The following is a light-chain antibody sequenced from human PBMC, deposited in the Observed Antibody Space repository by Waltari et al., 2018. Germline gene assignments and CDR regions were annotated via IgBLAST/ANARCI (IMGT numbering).Light chain of an antibody. CDR3: CSYSRSTTFVI. CDR2: DVS. CDR1: SRDVGTYNL. Sequence: QSALTQPASVSGSPGQSITISCTGTSRDVGTYNLVSWYQQHPGKAPKLLISDVSERLSAVSDRFSAATTSDTASLTISAVQAEDEADYYCCSYSRSTTFVIFGGGTKLTVL. V-gene: IGLV2-23*02. J-gene: IGLJ2*01.